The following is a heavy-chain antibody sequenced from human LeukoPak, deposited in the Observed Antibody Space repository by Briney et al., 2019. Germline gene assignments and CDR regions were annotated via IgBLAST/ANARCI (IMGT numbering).Heavy chain of an antibody. Sequence: SETLSLTCTVSGGSISSYHWSWIRQPAGKGLEWIGRIYTSGSTNYNPSLKGRATVSLDKSKNQFSLRLSSVTAADTAVYYCVRGGAVAGSFDYWGQGTLVTVSS. J-gene: IGHJ4*02. V-gene: IGHV4-4*07. D-gene: IGHD6-19*01. CDR3: VRGGAVAGSFDY. CDR1: GGSISSYH. CDR2: IYTSGST.